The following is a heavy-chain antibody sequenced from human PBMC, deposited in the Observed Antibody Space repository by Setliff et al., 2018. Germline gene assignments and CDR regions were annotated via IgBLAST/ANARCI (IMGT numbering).Heavy chain of an antibody. Sequence: PSETLSLTCTVSGGSISDYYWSWIRQPAGKGLEWIGHIYTSGSTNYNPSLKSRVTISVDTSKNQFSLKLSSVTAADTAVYYCAREAFVVVPAALHYYYGMDVWGQGTTVTVSS. J-gene: IGHJ6*02. CDR2: IYTSGST. V-gene: IGHV4-4*07. CDR1: GGSISDYY. D-gene: IGHD2-2*01. CDR3: AREAFVVVPAALHYYYGMDV.